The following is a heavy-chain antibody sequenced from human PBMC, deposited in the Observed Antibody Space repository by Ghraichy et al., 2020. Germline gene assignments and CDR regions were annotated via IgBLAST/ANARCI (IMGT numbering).Heavy chain of an antibody. V-gene: IGHV1-46*01. CDR1: GYTFTSYY. D-gene: IGHD4-17*01. Sequence: ASVKVSCKASGYTFTSYYMHWVRQAPGQGLEWMGIINPSGGSTSYAQKFQGRVTMTRDTSTSTVYMELSSLRSEDTAVYYCARDRAQAPSTTVTAIGSFWGQGTLVTVSS. CDR2: INPSGGST. J-gene: IGHJ4*02. CDR3: ARDRAQAPSTTVTAIGSF.